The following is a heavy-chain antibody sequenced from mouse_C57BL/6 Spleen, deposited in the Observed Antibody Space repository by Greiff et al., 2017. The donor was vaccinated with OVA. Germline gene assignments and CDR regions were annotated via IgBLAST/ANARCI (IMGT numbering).Heavy chain of an antibody. V-gene: IGHV1-20*01. J-gene: IGHJ1*03. D-gene: IGHD1-1*01. Sequence: EVQLQQSGPELVKPGDSVKISCKASGYSFTGYFMNWVMQSHGKSLEWIGRINPYNGDTFYNQKFKGKATLTVDKSSSTAHMELRSLTSEDSAVYECARDYGSSYEGGKDWYFDVWGTGTTVTVSS. CDR1: GYSFTGYF. CDR2: INPYNGDT. CDR3: ARDYGSSYEGGKDWYFDV.